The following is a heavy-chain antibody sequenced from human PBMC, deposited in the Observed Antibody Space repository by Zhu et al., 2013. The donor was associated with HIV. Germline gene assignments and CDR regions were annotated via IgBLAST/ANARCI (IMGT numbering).Heavy chain of an antibody. CDR3: ARGSGWYGDIDY. CDR1: GYTFTSYA. J-gene: IGHJ4*02. Sequence: QVQLVQSGAEVKKPGASVKVSCKASGYTFTSYAMHWVRQAPGQRLEWMGWINAGNGNTKYSQKFQGRVIITRDTSASTAYMELSSLRSEDTAVYYCARGSGWYGDIDYWGQGTLVTVSS. CDR2: INAGNGNT. V-gene: IGHV1-3*01. D-gene: IGHD6-19*01.